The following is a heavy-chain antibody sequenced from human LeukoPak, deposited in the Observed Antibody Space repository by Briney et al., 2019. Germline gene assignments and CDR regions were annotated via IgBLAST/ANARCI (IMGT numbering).Heavy chain of an antibody. D-gene: IGHD6-13*01. CDR1: GFTFSSYG. CDR3: AKDRRAAAGTFDY. Sequence: GRSLRLSCAASGFTFSSYGMHWVRQAPGKGLEWVAVISYDGSNKYYADSVKRRFPISRHNSKTTLYLQMNSLRAEDTAVYYCAKDRRAAAGTFDYWGQGTLVTVSS. CDR2: ISYDGSNK. J-gene: IGHJ4*02. V-gene: IGHV3-30*18.